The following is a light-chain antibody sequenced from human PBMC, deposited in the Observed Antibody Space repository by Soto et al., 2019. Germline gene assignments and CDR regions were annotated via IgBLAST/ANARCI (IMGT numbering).Light chain of an antibody. Sequence: QSVLTQPASVSGSPGQSITISCTGTSSDVGGYYYVSWYQHHPGKAPKLIIYEASNRPSGVPDRFSGSKSGNTASLTISGLQAADEADYYCSLYTSENTYVFGTGTKVTVL. V-gene: IGLV2-14*01. J-gene: IGLJ1*01. CDR3: SLYTSENTYV. CDR2: EAS. CDR1: SSDVGGYYY.